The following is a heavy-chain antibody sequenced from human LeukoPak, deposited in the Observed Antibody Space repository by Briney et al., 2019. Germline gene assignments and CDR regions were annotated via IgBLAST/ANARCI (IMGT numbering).Heavy chain of an antibody. CDR1: GFTFTYYA. D-gene: IGHD6-19*01. Sequence: PGRSLRLSCAASGFTFTYYAMHWVRQAPGKGLEWVSVVSNDGSNQDYTDSVKGRFIISRDDSKNTLYLQMNSLRAEDTAVYYCAKSGQWPSFIGNNWFDPWGQGTLVTVSS. CDR2: VSNDGSNQ. V-gene: IGHV3-30-3*02. J-gene: IGHJ5*02. CDR3: AKSGQWPSFIGNNWFDP.